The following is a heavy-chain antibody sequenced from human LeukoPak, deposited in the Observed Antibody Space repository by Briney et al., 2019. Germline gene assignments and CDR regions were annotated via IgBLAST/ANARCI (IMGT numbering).Heavy chain of an antibody. V-gene: IGHV1-2*02. CDR3: ARGGIVGATGYYYGMDV. CDR2: INPKSGGT. CDR1: GYIFTDYY. D-gene: IGHD1-26*01. Sequence: ASVNVSCKASGYIFTDYYMHWVRPAPGQGLEWMGWINPKSGGTNYAQSFQGRVTMTRDTSISTAYMELSSLRSEDTAVYYCARGGIVGATGYYYGMDVWGQGTTVTVSS. J-gene: IGHJ6*02.